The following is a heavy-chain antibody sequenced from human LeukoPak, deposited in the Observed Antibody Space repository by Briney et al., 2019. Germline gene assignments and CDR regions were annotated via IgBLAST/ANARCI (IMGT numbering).Heavy chain of an antibody. CDR1: GCTFSSYG. CDR3: ARDSAIAVGDY. J-gene: IGHJ4*02. Sequence: GGSLRLSCAASGCTFSSYGMHWVRQAPGKGLEWVAVIWYDGSNKYYADSVKGRFTISRDNSKNTLYLQMNSLRAEDTAVYYCARDSAIAVGDYWGQGTLVTVSS. CDR2: IWYDGSNK. D-gene: IGHD6-19*01. V-gene: IGHV3-33*01.